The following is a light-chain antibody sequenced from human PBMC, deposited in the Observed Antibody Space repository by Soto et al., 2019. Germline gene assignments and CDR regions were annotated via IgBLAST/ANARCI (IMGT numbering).Light chain of an antibody. Sequence: EIVMTQSPATLSVSPGERATLSCRASQSVSSNLAWYQQKPGQVPRLLIYGASTRATGIPARFSGSGSGTEFTLTISSLQSEGFAVYYCQHYNNWPPIFTFGPGTKVDIK. CDR1: QSVSSN. J-gene: IGKJ3*01. CDR3: QHYNNWPPIFT. CDR2: GAS. V-gene: IGKV3-15*01.